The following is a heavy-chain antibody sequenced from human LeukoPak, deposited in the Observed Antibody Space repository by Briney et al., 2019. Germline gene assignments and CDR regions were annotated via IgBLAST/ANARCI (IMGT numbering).Heavy chain of an antibody. J-gene: IGHJ4*02. CDR2: IWYDGSNK. D-gene: IGHD3-22*01. CDR3: AKDRETYYYDSSGLDY. V-gene: IGHV3-33*06. CDR1: GFTFSSYG. Sequence: PGRSLRLSCAAAGFTFSSYGMHWVRQAPGEGLEWVAVIWYDGSNKYYADSVKGRFTIPRDNSKNTLYLQMNSLRAEDTAVYYCAKDRETYYYDSSGLDYWGQGTLVTVSS.